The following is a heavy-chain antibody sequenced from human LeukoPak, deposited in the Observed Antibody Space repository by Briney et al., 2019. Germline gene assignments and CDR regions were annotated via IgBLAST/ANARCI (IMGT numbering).Heavy chain of an antibody. J-gene: IGHJ3*02. CDR2: ISSSSSAL. CDR3: ARDRIYAFDI. Sequence: GGSLRLSCAASGFTFSTYSMNWVRQAPGKGLEWVSYISSSSSALYYADSVKGRFTISGDNAKNSLYLQMNSLRDEDTAVYYCARDRIYAFDIWGQGTMVTVSS. CDR1: GFTFSTYS. V-gene: IGHV3-48*02.